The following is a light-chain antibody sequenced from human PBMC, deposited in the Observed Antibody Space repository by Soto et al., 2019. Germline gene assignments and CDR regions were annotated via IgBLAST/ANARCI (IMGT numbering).Light chain of an antibody. J-gene: IGLJ3*02. CDR1: SSNIGSNY. Sequence: QSVLTQPPSASGTPGQRVTISCSGSSSNIGSNYVYWYQQLPGTAPKLLIYRNNQRPSGVPDRLSGSKSGTSASLAISGLRSEDEADYYCAAWDDSLSGRVFGGGPSSPS. CDR3: AAWDDSLSGRV. CDR2: RNN. V-gene: IGLV1-47*01.